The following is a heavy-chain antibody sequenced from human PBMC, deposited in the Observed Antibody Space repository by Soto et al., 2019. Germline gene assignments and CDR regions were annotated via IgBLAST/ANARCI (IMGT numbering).Heavy chain of an antibody. Sequence: TGGSLRLSCAASGFTFSSYSMNWVRQAPGKGLEWVSYISSSSSTIYYADSVKGRFTISRDNAKNSLYLQMNSLRAEDTAVYYCARDLEFWPVSYMDVWGKGTTVTVSS. CDR1: GFTFSSYS. V-gene: IGHV3-48*01. CDR2: ISSSSSTI. D-gene: IGHD3-3*01. CDR3: ARDLEFWPVSYMDV. J-gene: IGHJ6*03.